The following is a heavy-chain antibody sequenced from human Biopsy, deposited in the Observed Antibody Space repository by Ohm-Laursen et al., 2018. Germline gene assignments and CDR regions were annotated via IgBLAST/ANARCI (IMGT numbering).Heavy chain of an antibody. CDR3: ARVPAYPSIDGYYGLDL. CDR1: GYTFAGYY. D-gene: IGHD3-9*01. J-gene: IGHJ6*02. V-gene: IGHV1-2*02. Sequence: ASVKVSCDASGYTFAGYYLHWVRQAPGHGLEWMGWINPNSGNANYAQSFQGRLTVTRDTSISTAYMELTSLTFDDTAIYYCARVPAYPSIDGYYGLDLWGQGTTVIVSS. CDR2: INPNSGNA.